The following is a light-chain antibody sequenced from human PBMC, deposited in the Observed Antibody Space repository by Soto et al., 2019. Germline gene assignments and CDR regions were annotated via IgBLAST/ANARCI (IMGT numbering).Light chain of an antibody. V-gene: IGKV1-6*01. CDR3: LQDFKYPRT. J-gene: IGKJ1*01. CDR2: EAS. Sequence: AILMTQSPSALSASVGDRVTIPCRASQGIRNDLAWYQQKPGKAPKLLIYEASTLQSGVPSRFSVSYSGTDFTLTIGSLQPEDFATYYCLQDFKYPRTFGQGTKVDIK. CDR1: QGIRND.